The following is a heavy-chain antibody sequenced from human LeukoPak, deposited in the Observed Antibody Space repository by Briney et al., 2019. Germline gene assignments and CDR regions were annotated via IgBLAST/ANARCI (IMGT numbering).Heavy chain of an antibody. D-gene: IGHD3-16*01. Sequence: PGGSLRLSCAASGFTFSSYAMSWVRQAPGKGLEWVSAISGSGGSTYYADSVKVRFTISRDNYRDTLYMQMNSLRAEDTAVYYCAKGYYDYVWGSYYFDYWGQGTLVTVSS. CDR1: GFTFSSYA. CDR2: ISGSGGST. V-gene: IGHV3-23*01. J-gene: IGHJ4*02. CDR3: AKGYYDYVWGSYYFDY.